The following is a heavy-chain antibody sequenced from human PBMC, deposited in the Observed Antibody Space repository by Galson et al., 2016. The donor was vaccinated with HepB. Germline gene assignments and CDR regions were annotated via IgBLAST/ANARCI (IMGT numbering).Heavy chain of an antibody. Sequence: SLRLSCAASGFTLSGSAMHWVRQAPGKGLEWLGRIRNKDDGYVTAYAASIRGRFTISRDDSQNTLYLQMNYLKTDDTAVYYCTRAVGSNWPELFDSWGQGTLVTVSS. CDR3: TRAVGSNWPELFDS. V-gene: IGHV3-73*01. CDR2: IRNKDDGYVT. J-gene: IGHJ4*02. CDR1: GFTLSGSA. D-gene: IGHD6-13*01.